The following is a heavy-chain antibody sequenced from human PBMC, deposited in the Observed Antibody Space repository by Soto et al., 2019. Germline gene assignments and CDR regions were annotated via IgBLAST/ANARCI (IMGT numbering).Heavy chain of an antibody. CDR3: ARSRSTVSRGSYFDV. D-gene: IGHD4-4*01. V-gene: IGHV1-2*02. CDR2: VNAYNGAT. J-gene: IGHJ4*02. CDR1: GYNFYAYY. Sequence: ASVKVSCKSSGYNFYAYYIHWVRQAPGQGLEWMGCVNAYNGATLFAQVFQGRVSMTRDTSITSAVMELSGLTSGDTAVYYCARSRSTVSRGSYFDVWGQGALVTVSS.